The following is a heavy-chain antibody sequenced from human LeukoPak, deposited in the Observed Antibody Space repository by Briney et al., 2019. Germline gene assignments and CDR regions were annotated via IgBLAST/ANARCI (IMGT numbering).Heavy chain of an antibody. CDR3: ARHYYGGSGASDI. D-gene: IGHD4-23*01. V-gene: IGHV4-59*08. CDR1: GDSISGYY. Sequence: PSETPSLTCSVSGDSISGYYWSWIRQPPGKGLEWIGYIYYSGTTYYNPSLKSPVTMSVDTSKNQFSLKLSSVTAADTAVYYCARHYYGGSGASDIWGHGTMVTVSS. CDR2: IYYSGTT. J-gene: IGHJ3*02.